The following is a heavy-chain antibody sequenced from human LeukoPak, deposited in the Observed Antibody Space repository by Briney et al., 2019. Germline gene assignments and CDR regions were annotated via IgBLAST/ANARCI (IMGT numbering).Heavy chain of an antibody. V-gene: IGHV1-69*13. CDR3: ARGKSSEYCSGGSCYSLYYYYYMDV. CDR1: GGTFSSYA. D-gene: IGHD2-15*01. Sequence: GASVKVSCKASGGTFSSYAISWVRQAPGQGLQWMGGIIPIFGTANYAQKFQGRVTITADESTSTAYMELSSLRSEDTAVYYCARGKSSEYCSGGSCYSLYYYYYMDVSGKGTTVTVSS. J-gene: IGHJ6*03. CDR2: IIPIFGTA.